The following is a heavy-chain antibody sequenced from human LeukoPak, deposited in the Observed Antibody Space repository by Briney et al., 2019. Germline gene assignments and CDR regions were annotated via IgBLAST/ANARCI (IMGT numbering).Heavy chain of an antibody. CDR2: INHSGST. Sequence: PSETLSLTCAVYGGSFSGYYWNWIRQPPGKGLEWIGEINHSGSTTYNPSLKSRVTISVDTSKIHFSLKLSSVSAADTAVYYCARAIPRYYYYYYMDVWGKGTTVTVSS. CDR1: GGSFSGYY. J-gene: IGHJ6*03. V-gene: IGHV4-34*01. CDR3: ARAIPRYYYYYYMDV. D-gene: IGHD2-2*02.